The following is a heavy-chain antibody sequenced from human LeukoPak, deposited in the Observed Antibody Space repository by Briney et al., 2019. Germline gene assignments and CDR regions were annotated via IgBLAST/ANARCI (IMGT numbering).Heavy chain of an antibody. J-gene: IGHJ4*02. CDR2: ISTYNGNT. D-gene: IGHD6-13*01. Sequence: ASVKVSCKASGYRLTSYGISWVRQAPGQGLEWMGWISTYNGNTNYAQKFQDRVTMPTDTSTSTAYMELRSLRSDDTAVYYCARYSVSYSSSWHYYFDYWGQGTLVTVSS. CDR3: ARYSVSYSSSWHYYFDY. V-gene: IGHV1-18*01. CDR1: GYRLTSYG.